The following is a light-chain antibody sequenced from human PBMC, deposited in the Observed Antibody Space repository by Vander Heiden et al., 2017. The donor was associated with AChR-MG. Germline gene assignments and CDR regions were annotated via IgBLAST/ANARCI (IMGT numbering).Light chain of an antibody. CDR1: QVISNS. CDR3: QQYHTTPLFT. J-gene: IGKJ2*01. Sequence: DIQMTQSPSSLSASVGDVVTITCRASQVISNSSAWYQQRPGEAPKLLLYDASTLATGVPSRFTGSGSGTDYTLTISSLQPEDFATYHCQQYHTTPLFTFGQGTRLELK. V-gene: IGKV1-NL1*01. CDR2: DAS.